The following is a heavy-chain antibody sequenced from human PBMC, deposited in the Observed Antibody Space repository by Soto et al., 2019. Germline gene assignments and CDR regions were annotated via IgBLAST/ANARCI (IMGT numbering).Heavy chain of an antibody. J-gene: IGHJ4*02. D-gene: IGHD3-16*02. Sequence: SVKVSCKASGGTFSSYAISWVRQAPGQGLEWMGGIIPIFGTANYAQKFQGRVTITADESTSTAYMELSSLRSEDTAVYYCARGEKGELSFNYFDHWGQGTLVTVSS. CDR3: ARGEKGELSFNYFDH. V-gene: IGHV1-69*13. CDR2: IIPIFGTA. CDR1: GGTFSSYA.